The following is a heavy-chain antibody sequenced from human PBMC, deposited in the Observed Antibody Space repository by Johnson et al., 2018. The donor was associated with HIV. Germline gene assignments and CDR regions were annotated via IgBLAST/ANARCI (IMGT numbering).Heavy chain of an antibody. CDR3: AKDQLVGATYAAFDI. Sequence: VQLVESGGGVVQPGGSLRLSCAASGFTVSSNYKNWVRQAPGKVLEWVSIIYSGGSPYYADPVKGRFTISRDSSKNTVYLQMNNLRAEDTAVYYCAKDQLVGATYAAFDIWGQGTMVTVSS. V-gene: IGHV3-66*01. CDR1: GFTVSSNY. D-gene: IGHD1-26*01. J-gene: IGHJ3*02. CDR2: IYSGGSP.